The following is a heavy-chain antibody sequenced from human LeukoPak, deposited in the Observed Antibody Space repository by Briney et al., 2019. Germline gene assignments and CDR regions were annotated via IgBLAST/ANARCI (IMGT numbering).Heavy chain of an antibody. D-gene: IGHD6-13*01. CDR1: GYTFTSYG. Sequence: SVKVSCKASGYTFTSYGISWVRQAPGQGLEWMGGIIPIFGTANYAQKFQGRVTITADESTSTAYMELSSLRSEDTAVYYCASTSTRYSSSWYDYWGQGTLVTVSS. CDR3: ASTSTRYSSSWYDY. CDR2: IIPIFGTA. J-gene: IGHJ4*02. V-gene: IGHV1-69*13.